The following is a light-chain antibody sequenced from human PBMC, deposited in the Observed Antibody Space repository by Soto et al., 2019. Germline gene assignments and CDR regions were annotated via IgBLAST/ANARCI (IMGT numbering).Light chain of an antibody. V-gene: IGKV3-20*01. CDR2: GAS. J-gene: IGKJ1*01. CDR3: QQYGSSPVT. CDR1: QSVSSSY. Sequence: EIVLTQSPGTLSLSPGERATLSCRASQSVSSSYLVWYQQKPGQAPRLLIYGASSRATGIPDRFSGSGSGTDFTLTISRLEPEDFAVYYCQQYGSSPVTFGQGTKVEIK.